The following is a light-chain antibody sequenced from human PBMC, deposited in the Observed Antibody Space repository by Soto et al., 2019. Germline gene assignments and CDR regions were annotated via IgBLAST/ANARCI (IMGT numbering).Light chain of an antibody. CDR3: QQYKSYSQWT. Sequence: DIQMTQSPSTLSASVGDRVTITCRASQSISSWLAWYPQKPWKAPNLLIYKASSLESGVPSRFSGSGSGKEFTPTISSIQPDDFATYYCQQYKSYSQWTFGQGTKVDIK. CDR2: KAS. J-gene: IGKJ1*01. V-gene: IGKV1-5*03. CDR1: QSISSW.